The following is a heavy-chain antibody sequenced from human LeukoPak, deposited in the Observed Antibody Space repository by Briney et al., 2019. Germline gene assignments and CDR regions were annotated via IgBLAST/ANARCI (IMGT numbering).Heavy chain of an antibody. CDR2: INPNSGGT. CDR3: ARGIPYCSSTSCLYYYYGMDV. D-gene: IGHD2-2*01. CDR1: GYTFTGYY. J-gene: IGHJ6*02. V-gene: IGHV1-2*02. Sequence: ASVKVSCKASGYTFTGYYMHWVRQAPGQGLEGMGWINPNSGGTNYAQKFQGRVTMTRDTSISTAYMELSRLRSDDTAVYYCARGIPYCSSTSCLYYYYGMDVWGQGTTVTVSS.